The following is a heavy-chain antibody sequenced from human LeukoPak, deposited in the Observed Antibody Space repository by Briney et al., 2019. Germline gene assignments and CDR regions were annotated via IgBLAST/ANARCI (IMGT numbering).Heavy chain of an antibody. D-gene: IGHD6-19*01. Sequence: ASVKVSCKASGYTFTSYYIHWVRQAPGQGLEWMGIINPSGGSTSYAQKFQGRVTMTRDTSTSTVYMELSSLRSEDTAVYHCARGIPVAGQLGPRYFDYWGQGTLVTVSS. V-gene: IGHV1-46*01. CDR2: INPSGGST. CDR3: ARGIPVAGQLGPRYFDY. CDR1: GYTFTSYY. J-gene: IGHJ4*02.